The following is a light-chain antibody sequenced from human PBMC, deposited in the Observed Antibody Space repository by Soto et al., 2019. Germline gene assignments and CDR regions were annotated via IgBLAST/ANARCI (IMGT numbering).Light chain of an antibody. Sequence: IVMTQSPATLSVSPGERATLSCRAGQSIDNRLAWYQQRPGQAPRLLIYAASTRATGIPARFSGSGSGTEFTLTVRGLQSEAFAVYYRQKHYSSRTLGQRTK. CDR1: QSIDNR. V-gene: IGKV3-15*01. CDR3: QKHYSSRT. J-gene: IGKJ1*01. CDR2: AAS.